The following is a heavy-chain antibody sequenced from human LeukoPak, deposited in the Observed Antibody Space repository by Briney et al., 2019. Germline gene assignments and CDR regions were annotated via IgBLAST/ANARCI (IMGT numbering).Heavy chain of an antibody. V-gene: IGHV3-30*02. CDR2: IWYDGSNK. CDR3: AKDGALSAASYFFDY. J-gene: IGHJ4*02. Sequence: GGSLRLSCAASGFTFSSYGMHWVRQAPGKGLEWVAVIWYDGSNKYYADSVKGRFTISRDNSKNTLFLQMNSLRAEDTAVYYCAKDGALSAASYFFDYWGQGTLVTVSS. D-gene: IGHD4/OR15-4a*01. CDR1: GFTFSSYG.